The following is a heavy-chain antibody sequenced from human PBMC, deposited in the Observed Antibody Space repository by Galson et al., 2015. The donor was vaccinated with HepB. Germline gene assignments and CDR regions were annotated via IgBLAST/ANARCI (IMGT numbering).Heavy chain of an antibody. Sequence: SLRLSCAVSGFTFSSLGMTWVRQAPGKGLECVSAISVSGGSTDYADSVRGRFTISRDNSNNMLYLQMNNLRAEDTAVYYCAKGTTNIDSWGQGIQVTVSS. CDR1: GFTFSSLG. V-gene: IGHV3-23*01. CDR3: AKGTTNIDS. D-gene: IGHD1-1*01. J-gene: IGHJ4*02. CDR2: ISVSGGST.